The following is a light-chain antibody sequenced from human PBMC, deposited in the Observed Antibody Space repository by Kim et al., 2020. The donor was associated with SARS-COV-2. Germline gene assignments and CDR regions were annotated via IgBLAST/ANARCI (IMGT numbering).Light chain of an antibody. V-gene: IGLV2-8*01. CDR3: SSYAGSNNLV. CDR2: EVS. J-gene: IGLJ2*01. CDR1: SRDVGGYNY. Sequence: GPSVTLSCTGTSRDVGGYNYVSWYQQHPGKAPKLMIYEVSKRPSGVPDRFSGSKSGNTASLTVSGLQAEDEADYYCSSYAGSNNLVFGGGTQLTVL.